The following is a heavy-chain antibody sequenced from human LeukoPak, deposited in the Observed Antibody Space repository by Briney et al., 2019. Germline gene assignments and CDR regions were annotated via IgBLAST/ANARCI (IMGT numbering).Heavy chain of an antibody. CDR2: ISGSSRYI. J-gene: IGHJ4*02. CDR3: ARDASAYY. D-gene: IGHD3-3*01. Sequence: GGSLRLSCAASGFTFSSYNMNWVRQAPGKGLQWVSSISGSSRYIYYADLVKGRFTISRDNAKRSLYLQMDSLRAEDTAVYYCARDASAYYWGQGTLVTVSS. V-gene: IGHV3-21*01. CDR1: GFTFSSYN.